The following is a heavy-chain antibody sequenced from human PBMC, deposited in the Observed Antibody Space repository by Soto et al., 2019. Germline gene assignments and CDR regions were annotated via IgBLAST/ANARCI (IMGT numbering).Heavy chain of an antibody. CDR1: GYSFTSYW. Sequence: HGESLKISCKGSGYSFTSYWISWVRQMPGKGLEWMGRIDPSDSYTNYSPSFQGHVTISADKSISTAYLQWSSLKASDTAMYYCARGTKYSSSSGYWGQGTLVTVSS. V-gene: IGHV5-10-1*01. D-gene: IGHD6-6*01. CDR2: IDPSDSYT. CDR3: ARGTKYSSSSGY. J-gene: IGHJ4*02.